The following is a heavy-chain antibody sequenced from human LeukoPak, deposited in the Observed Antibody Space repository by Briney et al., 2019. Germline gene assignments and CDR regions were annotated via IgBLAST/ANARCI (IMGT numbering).Heavy chain of an antibody. Sequence: GGSLRLSCVASGFTFSSYEMNWVRQAPGKGLEWVSYIGSSGTGIKYADSVKGRCTISRDNAKNSLYLQMNSLRAEDTAVYYCARGRRGYSYGENDAFDIWGQGTMVTVSS. D-gene: IGHD5-18*01. J-gene: IGHJ3*02. CDR3: ARGRRGYSYGENDAFDI. CDR1: GFTFSSYE. CDR2: IGSSGTGI. V-gene: IGHV3-48*03.